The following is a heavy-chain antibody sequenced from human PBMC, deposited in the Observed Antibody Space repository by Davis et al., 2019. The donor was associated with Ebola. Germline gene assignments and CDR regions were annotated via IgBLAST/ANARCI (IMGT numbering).Heavy chain of an antibody. CDR3: ARTGYLDC. CDR1: GFTFSTYW. V-gene: IGHV3-7*03. Sequence: GESLKISCAASGFTFSTYWMSWVRQAPGKGLEWVANINEDGSEKYYVDSVKGRFTISRDNAKNSVYLRMNSLRAEDTAVYYCARTGYLDCWGQGTLVTVSS. D-gene: IGHD6-13*01. J-gene: IGHJ4*02. CDR2: INEDGSEK.